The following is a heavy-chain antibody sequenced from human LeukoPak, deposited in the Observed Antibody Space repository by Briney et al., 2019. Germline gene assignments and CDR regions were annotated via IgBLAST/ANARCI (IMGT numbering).Heavy chain of an antibody. CDR1: GGSISSSSYY. D-gene: IGHD3-10*01. Sequence: PSETLSLTCTVSGGSISSSSYYWGWIRQPPGKGLEWIGSIYYSGSTYYNPSLKSRVTISVDTSKNQFSLKLSSVTAADTAVYYCARDHMLRGVDYWGQGTLVTVSS. J-gene: IGHJ4*02. CDR2: IYYSGST. V-gene: IGHV4-39*02. CDR3: ARDHMLRGVDY.